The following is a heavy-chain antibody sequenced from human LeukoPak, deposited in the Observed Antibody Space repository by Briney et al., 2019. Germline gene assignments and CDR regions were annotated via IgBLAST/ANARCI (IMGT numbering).Heavy chain of an antibody. CDR1: GFTFSSYA. CDR2: ISGSGGST. CDR3: AISRYYYDSSGYYYPDY. D-gene: IGHD3-22*01. Sequence: GGSLRLSCAASGFTFSSYAMSWVRQAPGKGLEWVSAISGSGGSTYYADSVKGRFTISRDNSKNTLFLQMNSLRAEDTAVYYCAISRYYYDSSGYYYPDYWGQGTLVTVSS. V-gene: IGHV3-23*01. J-gene: IGHJ4*02.